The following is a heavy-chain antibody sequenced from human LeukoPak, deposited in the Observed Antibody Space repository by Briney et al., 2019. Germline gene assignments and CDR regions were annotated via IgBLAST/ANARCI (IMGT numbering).Heavy chain of an antibody. J-gene: IGHJ6*03. CDR3: ARQHKSYYMDV. CDR1: GGSISSSSYY. Sequence: SETLSLTCTVSGGSISSSSYYWGWIRQPPGKGLEWIGSIYYSGSTYYNPSLKSRVTISVDTSKNQFSLRLSSVTAADTAVYYCARQHKSYYMDVWGKGTTVTVSS. CDR2: IYYSGST. V-gene: IGHV4-39*01.